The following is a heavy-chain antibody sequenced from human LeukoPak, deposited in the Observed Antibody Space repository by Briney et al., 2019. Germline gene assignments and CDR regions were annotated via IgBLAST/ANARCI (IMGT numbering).Heavy chain of an antibody. V-gene: IGHV4-59*08. J-gene: IGHJ5*02. D-gene: IGHD6-19*01. Sequence: PSETLSLTCSVSGASISSSYWTWIRQPPGKGLEWIGNIHYSGDTNHNPSLKSRVTISLDTSRNQFSLKLSSVTAADTAVYYCARGSGCHGSWGRGTLVTVSS. CDR2: IHYSGDT. CDR3: ARGSGCHGS. CDR1: GASISSSY.